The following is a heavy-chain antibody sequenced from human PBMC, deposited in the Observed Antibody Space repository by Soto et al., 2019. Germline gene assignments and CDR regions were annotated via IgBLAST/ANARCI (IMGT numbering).Heavy chain of an antibody. CDR1: GFSLSTSGVG. Sequence: QITLKESGPTLVKPTQTLTLTCTFSGFSLSTSGVGVGWIRQPPGKALEWLALIYWDDDKRYSPSLKSRLTITKDTSKNQVDLTMTNMDPVDTATYYCAHSIRYFDWLHRYFDYWGQGTLVTVSS. J-gene: IGHJ4*02. CDR3: AHSIRYFDWLHRYFDY. D-gene: IGHD3-9*01. CDR2: IYWDDDK. V-gene: IGHV2-5*02.